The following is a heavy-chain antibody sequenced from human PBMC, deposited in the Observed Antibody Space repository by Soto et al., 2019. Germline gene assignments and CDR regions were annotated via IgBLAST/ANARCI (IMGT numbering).Heavy chain of an antibody. J-gene: IGHJ4*02. CDR3: AVPGDGDFDY. Sequence: GGSLRHSCAASGFTFSSYAMSWVRQAPGKGLEWVSAISGSGGSTYYADSLKSRVTISIDNSKNQFSLRLTSMTAADTAVYYCAVPGDGDFDYWSQGTLVTVSS. CDR2: ISGSGGST. CDR1: GFTFSSYA. V-gene: IGHV3-23*01.